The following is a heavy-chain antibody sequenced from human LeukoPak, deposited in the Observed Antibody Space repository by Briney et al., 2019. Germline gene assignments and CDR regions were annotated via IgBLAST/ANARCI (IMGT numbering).Heavy chain of an antibody. CDR1: GFSFSTNY. CDR3: AKGIYSSGWSYFDY. V-gene: IGHV3-53*01. Sequence: GGSLRLSCAASGFSFSTNYMIWVRQAPGKGLEWVSVIYSGGDTYYADSVTGRFTISRDNSKNTLYLQMNSLRAEDTAVYYCAKGIYSSGWSYFDYWGHGTLVTVSS. J-gene: IGHJ4*01. D-gene: IGHD6-19*01. CDR2: IYSGGDT.